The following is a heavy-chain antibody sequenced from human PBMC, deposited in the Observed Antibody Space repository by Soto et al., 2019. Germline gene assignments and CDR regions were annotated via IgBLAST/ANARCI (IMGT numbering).Heavy chain of an antibody. V-gene: IGHV3-30*18. J-gene: IGHJ4*02. Sequence: QVQLVESGGGVVQPGRSLRLSCAASGFTFSSYGMHWVRQAPGKGLEWVAVISYDGSNKYYADSVKGRFTISRDNSKNTLYLQMTSLRAEDTAVYYCAKDPWDFWSVYSAYFDYWGQGTLVTVSS. CDR2: ISYDGSNK. CDR1: GFTFSSYG. D-gene: IGHD3-3*01. CDR3: AKDPWDFWSVYSAYFDY.